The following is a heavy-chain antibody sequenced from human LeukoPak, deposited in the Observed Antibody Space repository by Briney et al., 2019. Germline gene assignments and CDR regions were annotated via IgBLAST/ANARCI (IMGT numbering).Heavy chain of an antibody. CDR2: INPNSGGT. Sequence: GASVKVSCKASGYTFTGYYMHWVRQAPGQGLEWMGRINPNSGGTNYAQKFQGRVTMTRDTSISTAYMELSRLRSDNTAVYYCARAHWNDGNWFDPWGQGTLVTVSS. CDR3: ARAHWNDGNWFDP. CDR1: GYTFTGYY. V-gene: IGHV1-2*06. D-gene: IGHD1-1*01. J-gene: IGHJ5*02.